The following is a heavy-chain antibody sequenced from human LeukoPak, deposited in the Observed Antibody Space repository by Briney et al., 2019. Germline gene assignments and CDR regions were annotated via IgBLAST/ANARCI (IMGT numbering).Heavy chain of an antibody. J-gene: IGHJ6*03. D-gene: IGHD1-26*01. CDR2: ISSSSSYI. CDR3: ARIVGATYYYYYMDV. V-gene: IGHV3-21*01. Sequence: GGSLRLSCAASGFTFSSYSMNWVRQAPGKGLEWVSSISSSSSYIYYADSVKGRFTISRDNAKNSLYLQMNSLRAEDTAVYYCARIVGATYYYYYMDVWGKGTTVTIS. CDR1: GFTFSSYS.